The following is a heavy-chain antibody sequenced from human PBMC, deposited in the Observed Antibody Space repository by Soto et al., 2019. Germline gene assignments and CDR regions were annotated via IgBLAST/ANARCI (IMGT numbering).Heavy chain of an antibody. Sequence: EVQLVESGGGLVQPGGSLRLSCAASGFTFRSFWMNWVRQVPGKGLEWVATVNENGSENYYVDSVKGRFTVSRDNAKNSLYLQMNSLRVVDTAVYYCARGGGWLTDYWGKGPLVTISS. CDR1: GFTFRSFW. V-gene: IGHV3-7*01. CDR3: ARGGGWLTDY. CDR2: VNENGSEN. J-gene: IGHJ4*02. D-gene: IGHD5-12*01.